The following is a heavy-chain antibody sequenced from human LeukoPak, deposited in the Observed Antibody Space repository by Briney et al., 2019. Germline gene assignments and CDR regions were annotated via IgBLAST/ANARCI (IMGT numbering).Heavy chain of an antibody. D-gene: IGHD2/OR15-2a*01. CDR3: ARDWDFQAENYFDY. CDR2: IIPILGIA. V-gene: IGHV1-69*04. CDR1: GGTFSSYA. J-gene: IGHJ4*02. Sequence: SVKVSCKASGGTFSSYAISWVRQAPGQGLEWMGRIIPILGIANYAQKFQGRVTITADKSTSTAYMELSSLRSEDTAVYYCARDWDFQAENYFDYWGQGTLVTVSS.